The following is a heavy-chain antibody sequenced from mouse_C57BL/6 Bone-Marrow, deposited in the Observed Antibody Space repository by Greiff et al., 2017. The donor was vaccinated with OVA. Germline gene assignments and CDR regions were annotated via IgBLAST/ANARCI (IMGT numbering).Heavy chain of an antibody. Sequence: VQLQQSGPELVKPGASVKISCKASGYTFTDYYMNWVKQSHGKSLEWIGDINPNNGGTSYNQKFKGKATLTVDKSSSTAYMELRSLTSEDSAVYYWASEGVPPPGSSYDWYFDVWGTGTTVTVSS. CDR3: ASEGVPPPGSSYDWYFDV. CDR2: INPNNGGT. J-gene: IGHJ1*03. D-gene: IGHD1-1*01. V-gene: IGHV1-26*01. CDR1: GYTFTDYY.